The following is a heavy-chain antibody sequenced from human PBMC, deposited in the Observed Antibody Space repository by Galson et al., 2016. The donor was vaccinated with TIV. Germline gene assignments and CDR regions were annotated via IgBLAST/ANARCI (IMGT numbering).Heavy chain of an antibody. V-gene: IGHV3-66*02. CDR3: ARERRYCGNECYLHYYYGMDV. CDR1: GFTVSDNY. J-gene: IGHJ6*02. Sequence: SLRLSCAASGFTVSDNYVIWVRQAPGKGLEWVSITSSGGATHYSDSVKGRFTMSRDTAKNTLYLQMNSLRVEDTAVYYCARERRYCGNECYLHYYYGMDVWGQGTTVTVSS. CDR2: TSSGGAT. D-gene: IGHD2-21*01.